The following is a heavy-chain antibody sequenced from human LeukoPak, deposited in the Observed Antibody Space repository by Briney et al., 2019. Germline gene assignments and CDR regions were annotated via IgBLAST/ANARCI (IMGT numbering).Heavy chain of an antibody. J-gene: IGHJ4*02. V-gene: IGHV3-23*01. CDR2: SGSGGST. CDR1: GFTFSSYA. Sequence: GGSLRLSCAASGFTFSSYAMSWVRQAPGKGLEWVSGSGSGGSTYYADSVKGRFTISRDNSKNTLYLQMNSLRAEDTAIYYCAKDFWSGYYPNYWGQGTLVTVSS. D-gene: IGHD3-3*01. CDR3: AKDFWSGYYPNY.